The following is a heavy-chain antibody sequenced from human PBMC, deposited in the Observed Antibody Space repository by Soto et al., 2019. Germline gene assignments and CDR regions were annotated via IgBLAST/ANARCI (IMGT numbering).Heavy chain of an antibody. J-gene: IGHJ4*02. CDR1: GFAFSDDG. D-gene: IGHD4-17*01. CDR3: AKRSMVTTFMASYDH. V-gene: IGHV3-23*01. Sequence: GSLRLSCAASGFAFSDDGLSWVRQAPGKGLEWVAGISGTGGMSGVSAGGTISYYADSVKGRFTISRDNSKNTLYLRMTSLRAEDTAVYYCAKRSMVTTFMASYDHWGQGTLVTVSS. CDR2: ISGTGGMSGVSAGGTIS.